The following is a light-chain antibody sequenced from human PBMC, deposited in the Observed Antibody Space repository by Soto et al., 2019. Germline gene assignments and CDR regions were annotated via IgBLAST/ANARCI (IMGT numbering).Light chain of an antibody. CDR2: GAS. CDR3: QQFGGSPPIT. CDR1: QSVSSTY. Sequence: EIVLTQSPDTLSLSPGERATLSCRASQSVSSTYLAWYQLKPGQAPRLLLHGASSRATGIPDRFSGSGSGTDLTLTINRLEPEDFAVYYCQQFGGSPPITFGQGTRLDIK. V-gene: IGKV3-20*01. J-gene: IGKJ5*01.